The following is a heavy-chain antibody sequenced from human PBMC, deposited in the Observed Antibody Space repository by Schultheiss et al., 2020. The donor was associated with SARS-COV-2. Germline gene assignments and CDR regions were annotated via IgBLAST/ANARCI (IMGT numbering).Heavy chain of an antibody. J-gene: IGHJ3*02. Sequence: GGSLRLSCAASGFTFSSYGMHWVRQAPGKGLEWVAVIWYDGSNKYYADSVKGRFTISRDNSKNTLYLQMNSLRAEDTAVCYCAKESIVGATYAFDIWGQGTMVTVSS. CDR3: AKESIVGATYAFDI. V-gene: IGHV3-30*02. CDR1: GFTFSSYG. D-gene: IGHD1-26*01. CDR2: IWYDGSNK.